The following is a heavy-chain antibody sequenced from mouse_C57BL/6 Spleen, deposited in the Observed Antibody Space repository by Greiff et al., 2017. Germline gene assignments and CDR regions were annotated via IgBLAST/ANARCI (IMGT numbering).Heavy chain of an antibody. CDR3: ARNTPIYDGYYVPYWYFDV. J-gene: IGHJ1*03. D-gene: IGHD2-3*01. V-gene: IGHV2-9-1*01. CDR1: GFSLTSYA. Sequence: QVTLKESGPGLVAPSQSLSITCTVSGFSLTSYAISWVRQPPGKGLEWLGVIWTGGGTNYNSALKSRLSISKDNSKSQVFLKMNGLQTDDTARYYCARNTPIYDGYYVPYWYFDVWGTGTTVTVSS. CDR2: IWTGGGT.